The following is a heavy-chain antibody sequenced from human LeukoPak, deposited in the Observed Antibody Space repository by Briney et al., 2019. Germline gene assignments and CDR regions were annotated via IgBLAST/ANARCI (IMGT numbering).Heavy chain of an antibody. D-gene: IGHD2-8*01. CDR1: GFALSSHW. V-gene: IGHV3-7*03. CDR3: SKSPVGNVLDS. J-gene: IGHJ5*01. Sequence: GGSLRLSCAASGFALSSHWMTWVRQVPGRGPEWVANVNRDGSETYYLDSVKGRFTISKDNAKNSLYLQLNSLKTEDTAVYYCSKSPVGNVLDSWGQGTLVTVSS. CDR2: VNRDGSET.